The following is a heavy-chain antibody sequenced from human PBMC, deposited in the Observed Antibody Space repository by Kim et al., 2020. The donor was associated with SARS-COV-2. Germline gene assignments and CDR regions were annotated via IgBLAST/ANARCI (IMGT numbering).Heavy chain of an antibody. CDR3: AREGGALNYYDSSGYYEFEY. J-gene: IGHJ4*02. CDR2: ISSSSSTI. Sequence: GGSLRLSCAASGFTFSSYSMNWVRQAPGKGLEWVSYISSSSSTIYYADSVKGRFTISRDNAKNSLYLQMNSLRDEDTAVYYCAREGGALNYYDSSGYYEFEYWGQGTLVTVSS. V-gene: IGHV3-48*02. D-gene: IGHD3-22*01. CDR1: GFTFSSYS.